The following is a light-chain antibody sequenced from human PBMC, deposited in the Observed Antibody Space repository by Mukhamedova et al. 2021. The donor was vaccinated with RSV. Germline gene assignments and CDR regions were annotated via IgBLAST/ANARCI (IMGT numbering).Light chain of an antibody. CDR2: GAS. CDR1: QSVSSSY. CDR3: QQYGSSPGVT. V-gene: IGKV3-20*01. Sequence: GEGATLSCRASQSVSSSYLAWYQQKPGQAPRLLIYGASSRATGIPARFSGSGSGTDFTLTISRLEPEDFAVYYCQQYGSSPGVTFG. J-gene: IGKJ3*01.